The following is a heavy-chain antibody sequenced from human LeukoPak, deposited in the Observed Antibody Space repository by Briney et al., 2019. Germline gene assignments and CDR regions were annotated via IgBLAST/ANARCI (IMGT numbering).Heavy chain of an antibody. Sequence: GGSLRLSCAASGFTFGSFGMNWVRQAPGKGLEWVAVISYDGSNKYYADSVKGRFTISRDNSKNILYLQMSSLSVEDTAVYYCAKFWSGNFGRDALDIWGQGTMVTVSS. CDR3: AKFWSGNFGRDALDI. CDR2: ISYDGSNK. D-gene: IGHD3-3*01. V-gene: IGHV3-30*18. CDR1: GFTFGSFG. J-gene: IGHJ3*02.